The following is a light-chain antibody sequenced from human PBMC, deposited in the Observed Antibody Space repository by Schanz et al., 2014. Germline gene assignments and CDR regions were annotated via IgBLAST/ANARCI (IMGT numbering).Light chain of an antibody. V-gene: IGKV3-11*01. CDR3: QQYYESPWT. J-gene: IGKJ1*01. CDR1: QSVSSY. Sequence: EIVLTQSPATLSLSPGERATLSCRASQSVSSYLAWYQQKPGQAPRLLIYDASNRATGIPARFSGSGSGTEFTLTISSLQSEDFGVYYCQQYYESPWTFGQGTTVDIK. CDR2: DAS.